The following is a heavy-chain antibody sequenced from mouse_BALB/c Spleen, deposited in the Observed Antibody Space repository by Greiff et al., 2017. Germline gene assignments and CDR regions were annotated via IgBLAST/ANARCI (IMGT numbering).Heavy chain of an antibody. CDR1: GFSLSTSGMG. CDR2: IYWDDDK. V-gene: IGHV8-12*01. D-gene: IGHD2-1*01. CDR3: ARRRGNYRDYYAMDY. Sequence: QVTLKESGPGILQPSQTLSLTCSFSGFSLSTSGMGVSWIRQPSGKGLEWLAHIYWDDDKRYNPSLKSRLTISKDTSRNQVFLKITSVDTADTATYYCARRRGNYRDYYAMDYWGQGTSVTVSS. J-gene: IGHJ4*01.